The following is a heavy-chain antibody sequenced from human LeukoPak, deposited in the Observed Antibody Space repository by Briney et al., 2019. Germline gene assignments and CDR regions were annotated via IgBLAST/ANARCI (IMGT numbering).Heavy chain of an antibody. CDR3: ARAYYCGGGSCKLEY. CDR1: GYSFNSYW. J-gene: IGHJ4*02. Sequence: GESLKISCQGSGYSFNSYWIAGVRPLPGKGLEGMGIIYPGDSDTRYSPSFRGQITISADKSINTAYLRWSSLKASDTAMYYCARAYYCGGGSCKLEYWGQGTLVTVSS. CDR2: IYPGDSDT. D-gene: IGHD2-15*01. V-gene: IGHV5-51*01.